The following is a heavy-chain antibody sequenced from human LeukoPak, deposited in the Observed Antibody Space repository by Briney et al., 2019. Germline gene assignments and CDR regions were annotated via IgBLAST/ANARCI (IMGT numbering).Heavy chain of an antibody. CDR1: GGSISSYY. CDR3: ARAHHYYDSSGYNPNWFDP. J-gene: IGHJ5*02. Sequence: SETLSLTCTVSGGSISSYYWSWIRQPPGKGLEWIGYSYYSGSTNYNPSLKSRVTISVDTSKNQFSLKLSSVTAADTAVYHCARAHHYYDSSGYNPNWFDPWGQGTLVTVSS. D-gene: IGHD3-22*01. CDR2: SYYSGST. V-gene: IGHV4-59*01.